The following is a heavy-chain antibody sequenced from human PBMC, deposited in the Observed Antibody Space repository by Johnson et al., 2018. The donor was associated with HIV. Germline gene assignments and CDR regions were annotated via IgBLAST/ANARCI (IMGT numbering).Heavy chain of an antibody. J-gene: IGHJ3*02. CDR2: ISGSGGST. CDR3: VCLRVSLSAFDI. V-gene: IGHV3-23*04. Sequence: VQLVESGGGVVQPGRSLRLSCAASGFTFKSYAMHWVRRAPGKGLQWVSSISGSGGSTYYADSVKGRFTISRDNSKNSLYLQMNSLRAEDTAVYYCVCLRVSLSAFDIWGQGTMVTVSS. D-gene: IGHD2-21*01. CDR1: GFTFKSYA.